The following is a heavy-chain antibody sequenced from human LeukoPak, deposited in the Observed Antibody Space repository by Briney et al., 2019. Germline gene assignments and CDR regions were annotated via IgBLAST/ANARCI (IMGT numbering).Heavy chain of an antibody. Sequence: SETLSLTCTVSGGSISGHYWTWIRQPPGKGLEWIGQIHYSGRPDYNPSLKNRVTISVDTSKNQLSLMVTSVTGADTAVYYCARFGVDYDMDVWGQGTTVTVSS. D-gene: IGHD3-16*01. CDR1: GGSISGHY. J-gene: IGHJ6*02. CDR2: IHYSGRP. CDR3: ARFGVDYDMDV. V-gene: IGHV4-59*11.